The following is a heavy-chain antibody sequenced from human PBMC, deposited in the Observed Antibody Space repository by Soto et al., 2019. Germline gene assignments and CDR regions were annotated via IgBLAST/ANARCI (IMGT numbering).Heavy chain of an antibody. CDR1: GFTFSTYT. V-gene: IGHV3-30*18. Sequence: QVQLVESGGGVVQPGRSLRLSCAASGFTFSTYTMHWVRQAPGKGLEWVALISYDGSNQYYADSVRGRFSISRDNSKNSVFLQMICRSSEGRGTYYCGKGGYAGGCYGGGHFDYWGQGTLVTGSS. CDR3: GKGGYAGGCYGGGHFDY. CDR2: ISYDGSNQ. D-gene: IGHD2-15*01. J-gene: IGHJ4*02.